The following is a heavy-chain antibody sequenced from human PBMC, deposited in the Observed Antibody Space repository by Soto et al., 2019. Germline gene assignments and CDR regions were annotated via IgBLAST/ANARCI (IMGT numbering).Heavy chain of an antibody. CDR1: GFTFSSYS. J-gene: IGHJ3*02. D-gene: IGHD2-2*01. Sequence: EVQLVESGGGQVKPGGSLRLSCAASGFTFSSYSMNWVRQAPGKGLEWVSSISSSSSYIYYADSVKGRFTISRDNAKNSLYLQMNSLRAEDTAVYYCARDASDAMRAFDIWGQGTMVTVSS. V-gene: IGHV3-21*01. CDR3: ARDASDAMRAFDI. CDR2: ISSSSSYI.